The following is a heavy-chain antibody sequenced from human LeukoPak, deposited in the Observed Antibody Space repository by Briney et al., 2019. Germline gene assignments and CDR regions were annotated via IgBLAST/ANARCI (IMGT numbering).Heavy chain of an antibody. Sequence: PGGSLRLSCAASGFTFSSYSMNWVRQAPGEGLEWVSSISSSSSYIYYADSVKGRFTISRDNAKNSLYLQMNSLRAEDTAVYYCASSRSGNLDYWGQGTLVTVSS. CDR2: ISSSSSYI. CDR3: ASSRSGNLDY. J-gene: IGHJ4*02. V-gene: IGHV3-21*01. D-gene: IGHD2-15*01. CDR1: GFTFSSYS.